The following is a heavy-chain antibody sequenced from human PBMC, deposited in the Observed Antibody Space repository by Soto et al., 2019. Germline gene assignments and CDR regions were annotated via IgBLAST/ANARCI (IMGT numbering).Heavy chain of an antibody. Sequence: SETLSLTCTVSGGSISSGDYYWSWIRQPPVKGLEWIGYIYYSGSTYYNSSLKSRVTISLDTSKNHFFLKLSSVTAADTAVYYCARGGPDVSSWYWFDPWGQGTLVTVSS. D-gene: IGHD6-13*01. CDR3: ARGGPDVSSWYWFDP. CDR1: GGSISSGDYY. J-gene: IGHJ5*02. V-gene: IGHV4-30-4*01. CDR2: IYYSGST.